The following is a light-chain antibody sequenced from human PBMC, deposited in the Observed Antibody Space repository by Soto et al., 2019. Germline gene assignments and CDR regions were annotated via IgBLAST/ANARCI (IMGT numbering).Light chain of an antibody. J-gene: IGLJ2*01. Sequence: QSVLTQSPSVSGAPGQRVTISCTGSSSNIGAGYDVHWYQQLPGTAPKLLIYGNSNRPSGVPDRFSASKSGTSVSLAITGLQADDEADYYCQSYDSSLSVVFGGGTKLSVL. V-gene: IGLV1-40*01. CDR1: SSNIGAGYD. CDR3: QSYDSSLSVV. CDR2: GNS.